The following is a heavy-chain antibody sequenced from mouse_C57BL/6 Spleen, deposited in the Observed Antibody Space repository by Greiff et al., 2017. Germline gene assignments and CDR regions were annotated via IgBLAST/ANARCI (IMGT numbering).Heavy chain of an antibody. CDR3: ARGWDVDY. CDR1: GYTFTSYW. D-gene: IGHD4-1*01. Sequence: VQLQQPGAELVKPGASVKLSCTASGYTFTSYWMHWVKQRPGQGLEWIGMIHPNSGSTKYNEKFKSKATMTVDKSSSTAYMRRSSLTSEDAAVYYCARGWDVDYWGQGTTLTVSA. J-gene: IGHJ2*01. V-gene: IGHV1-64*01. CDR2: IHPNSGST.